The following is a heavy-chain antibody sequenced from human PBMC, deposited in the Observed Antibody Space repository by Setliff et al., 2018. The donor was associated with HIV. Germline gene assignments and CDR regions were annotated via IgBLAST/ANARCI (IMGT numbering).Heavy chain of an antibody. Sequence: SETLSLTCAVSGYSISTNEWWGWIRQPPGKGLARIGYISNSGKIYYDPSLNSRVTLSADTSKNQLPLKLTSVTAEDTGVYYCARTVPHSAAQDAFDIWGQGTVVTVSS. V-gene: IGHV4-28*05. CDR2: ISNSGKI. CDR1: GYSISTNEW. J-gene: IGHJ3*02. D-gene: IGHD4-4*01. CDR3: ARTVPHSAAQDAFDI.